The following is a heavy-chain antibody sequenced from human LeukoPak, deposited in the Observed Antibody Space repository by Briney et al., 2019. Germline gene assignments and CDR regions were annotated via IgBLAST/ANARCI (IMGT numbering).Heavy chain of an antibody. V-gene: IGHV1-2*02. CDR2: INPDSGGT. CDR3: ARVGTTTGGAFDY. Sequence: GASVKVSCKASAYIFTSYYMHWVRQAPGQGLEWMGWINPDSGGTRYAQKFQGRVTMTRDTSVSAAYLDLSGLRSDDTAVYYCARVGTTTGGAFDYWGQGTPVTVSS. CDR1: AYIFTSYY. D-gene: IGHD1-1*01. J-gene: IGHJ4*01.